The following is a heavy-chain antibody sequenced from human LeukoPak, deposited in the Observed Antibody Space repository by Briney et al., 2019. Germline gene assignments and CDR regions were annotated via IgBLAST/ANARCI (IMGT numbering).Heavy chain of an antibody. CDR2: INHSGST. J-gene: IGHJ3*02. V-gene: IGHV4-34*01. D-gene: IGHD3-22*01. CDR1: GGSFSGYY. Sequence: PSETLSLTCAVYGGSFSGYYWSWIRQPPGKGVVWIGEINHSGSTNYNPSLKSRVTISVDTSKNQFSLKLSSVTAADTAVYYCHYDSSGIVDAFDIWGQGTMVTVSS. CDR3: HYDSSGIVDAFDI.